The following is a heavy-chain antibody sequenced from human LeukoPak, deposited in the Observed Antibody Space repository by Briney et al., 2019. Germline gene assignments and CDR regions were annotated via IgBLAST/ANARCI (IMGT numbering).Heavy chain of an antibody. Sequence: GGSLRLSCAASGFKFETYNFNWVRQAPGKGLEWVATIRSYSSYIHYGDSVKGRFTISRDDAKKSLYLQMNSLRAEDTAVYYCAKKSAMGWFDPWGQGTLVTVSS. CDR1: GFKFETYN. CDR2: IRSYSSYI. V-gene: IGHV3-21*01. D-gene: IGHD2-2*01. CDR3: AKKSAMGWFDP. J-gene: IGHJ5*02.